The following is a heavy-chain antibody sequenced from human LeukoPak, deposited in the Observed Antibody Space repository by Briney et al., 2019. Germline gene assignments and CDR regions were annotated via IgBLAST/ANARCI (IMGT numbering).Heavy chain of an antibody. J-gene: IGHJ4*02. CDR3: ATNSGHSSGYYYY. D-gene: IGHD3-22*01. V-gene: IGHV1-24*01. Sequence: ASVKVSCKVSGYTLTQLSMHWVRQAPGKGLEWMGGFDPEDGETIYAQKFQGRATMTEDTSTDTAYMDLTSLRSEDTAVYYCATNSGHSSGYYYYWGQGTLVTVSS. CDR1: GYTLTQLS. CDR2: FDPEDGET.